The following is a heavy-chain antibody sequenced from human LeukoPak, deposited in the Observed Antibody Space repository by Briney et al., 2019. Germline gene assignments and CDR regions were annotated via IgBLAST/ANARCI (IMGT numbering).Heavy chain of an antibody. CDR2: ISWNSGSI. J-gene: IGHJ4*02. D-gene: IGHD6-19*01. Sequence: GGSLRLSCAASGFTFDDYAMHWVRQAPGKGLEWVSGISWNSGSIGYADSVKGRFTISRDNSKNTLYLQMNSLRAEDTAVYYCARLHRGWLDYWGQGTLVTVSS. V-gene: IGHV3-9*01. CDR3: ARLHRGWLDY. CDR1: GFTFDDYA.